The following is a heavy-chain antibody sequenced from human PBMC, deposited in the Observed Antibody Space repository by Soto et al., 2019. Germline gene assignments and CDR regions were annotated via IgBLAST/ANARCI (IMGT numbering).Heavy chain of an antibody. D-gene: IGHD1-1*01. J-gene: IGHJ4*02. CDR2: ISAHNGNT. Sequence: QVHLVQSGAEVKKPGASVNVSCKGSGYAFTTYGITWVRQAPRQGLEWMGWISAHNGNTNHAQKLQGRVTVTRDTSTSTAYMELRSLRSDDTAVYYCARGRYGDYWGQGALVTVSS. CDR1: GYAFTTYG. V-gene: IGHV1-18*01. CDR3: ARGRYGDY.